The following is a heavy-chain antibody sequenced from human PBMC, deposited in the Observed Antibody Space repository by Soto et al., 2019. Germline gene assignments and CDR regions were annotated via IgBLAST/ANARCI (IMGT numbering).Heavy chain of an antibody. J-gene: IGHJ6*02. Sequence: QVQLVQSGAEVKKPGSSVKVSCKASGGSLSNYGITWVRQAPGQGLEWMGGIIPVFGTANYAQKFQGRVTITADESISIVYMDVTSLKSEDTAVYYCARGDATKIVVTTYYAMDVWGQGTTVTVSS. D-gene: IGHD3-9*01. V-gene: IGHV1-69*12. CDR3: ARGDATKIVVTTYYAMDV. CDR2: IIPVFGTA. CDR1: GGSLSNYG.